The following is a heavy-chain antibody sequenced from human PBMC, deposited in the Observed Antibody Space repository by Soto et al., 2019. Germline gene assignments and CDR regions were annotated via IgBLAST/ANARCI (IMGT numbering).Heavy chain of an antibody. V-gene: IGHV3-30*18. CDR2: ISYDGSNK. CDR1: GFTFSSYG. CDR3: AKEWRKYYYCGMDV. Sequence: QVQLVESGGGVVQPGRSLRLSCAASGFTFSSYGMHWVRQAPGKGLEWVAVISYDGSNKYYADSVKGRFTISRDNSKNTLYLQMNSLRAEDTAVYYCAKEWRKYYYCGMDVWGQGTTVTVSS. D-gene: IGHD5-12*01. J-gene: IGHJ6*02.